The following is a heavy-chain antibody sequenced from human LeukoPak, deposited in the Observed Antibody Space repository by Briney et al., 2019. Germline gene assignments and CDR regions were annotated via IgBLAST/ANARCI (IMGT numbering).Heavy chain of an antibody. V-gene: IGHV3-15*01. CDR3: TTEVTHVRYQLLIYY. D-gene: IGHD2-2*01. Sequence: PGGSLRLSCAASGFTFSNAWMSWVSQAPGKGLEWVGRIKSKTDGGTTDYAAPVKGRFTISRDDSKNTLYLQMNSLKTEDTTVYYCTTEVTHVRYQLLIYYWGQGTLVAVSS. J-gene: IGHJ4*02. CDR1: GFTFSNAW. CDR2: IKSKTDGGTT.